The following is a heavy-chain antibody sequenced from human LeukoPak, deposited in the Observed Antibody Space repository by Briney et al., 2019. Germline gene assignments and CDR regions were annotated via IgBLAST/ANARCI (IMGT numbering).Heavy chain of an antibody. V-gene: IGHV3-49*04. Sequence: GGSLRLSCTASGFTFGDYAMSWVRQAPGKGLEWVGFIRSKAYGGTTEYAASVKGRFTISRDDSKSIAYLQMNSLKTEDTAVYYCTRGGVYCSSTSCYTGTFDYWGQGTLVTVSS. D-gene: IGHD2-2*02. J-gene: IGHJ4*02. CDR2: IRSKAYGGTT. CDR1: GFTFGDYA. CDR3: TRGGVYCSSTSCYTGTFDY.